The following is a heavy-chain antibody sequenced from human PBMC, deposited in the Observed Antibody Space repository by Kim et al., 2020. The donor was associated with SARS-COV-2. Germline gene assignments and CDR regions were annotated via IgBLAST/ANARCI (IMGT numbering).Heavy chain of an antibody. CDR3: ARVGAIGCTNGVCYLPYYYYGMDV. V-gene: IGHV3-33*01. Sequence: GGSLRLSCAASGFTFSSYGMHWVRQAPGKGLEWVAVIWYDGSNKYYADSVKGRFTISRDNSKNTLYLQMNSLRAEDTAVYYCARVGAIGCTNGVCYLPYYYYGMDVWGQGTTVTVSS. D-gene: IGHD2-8*01. CDR1: GFTFSSYG. CDR2: IWYDGSNK. J-gene: IGHJ6*02.